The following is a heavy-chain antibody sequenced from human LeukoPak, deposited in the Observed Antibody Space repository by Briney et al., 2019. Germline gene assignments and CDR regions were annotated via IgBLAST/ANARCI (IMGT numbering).Heavy chain of an antibody. V-gene: IGHV4-31*03. CDR1: GGSISSGGYY. CDR2: IYYSGST. Sequence: SQTLSLTCTVSGGSISSGGYYWSWIRQHPGKGLEWIGYIYYSGSTYYNPSLKSRVTISVDTSKNQFSLKLSSVTAADTAVYYCAREGFGELSPLGFDPWGQGTLVTVSS. D-gene: IGHD3-10*01. CDR3: AREGFGELSPLGFDP. J-gene: IGHJ5*02.